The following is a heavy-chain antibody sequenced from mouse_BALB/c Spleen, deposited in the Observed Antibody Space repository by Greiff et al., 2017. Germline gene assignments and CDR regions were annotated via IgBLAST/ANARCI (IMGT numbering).Heavy chain of an antibody. V-gene: IGHV3-8*02. CDR2: ISYSGST. J-gene: IGHJ4*01. D-gene: IGHD1-1*01. CDR3: ARGYGSSYAMDY. Sequence: EVKLVESGPSLVKPSQTLSLTCSVTGDSITSGYWNWIRKFPGNKLEYMGYISYSGSTYYNPSLKSRISITRDTSKNQYYLQLNSVTTEDTATYYCARGYGSSYAMDYWGQGTSVTVSS. CDR1: GDSITSGY.